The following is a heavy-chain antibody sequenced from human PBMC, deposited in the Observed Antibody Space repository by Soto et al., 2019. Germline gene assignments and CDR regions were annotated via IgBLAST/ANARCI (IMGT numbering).Heavy chain of an antibody. Sequence: PGGSLRLSCAASGLSVSTNFMSWVRQAPGKGLEWLAVIYSGGKTFYADSVKGRFTISKDNSKNTLSLQMNSLRAEDTAVYYCTRDAQGERPYYFYYYGMDVWGQGTTVTVSS. J-gene: IGHJ6*02. CDR3: TRDAQGERPYYFYYYGMDV. CDR1: GLSVSTNF. CDR2: IYSGGKT. V-gene: IGHV3-53*01.